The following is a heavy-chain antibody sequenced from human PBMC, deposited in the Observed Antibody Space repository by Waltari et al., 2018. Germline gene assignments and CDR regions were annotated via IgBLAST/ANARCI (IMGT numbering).Heavy chain of an antibody. CDR2: IYYSGST. CDR1: GGSISSYY. V-gene: IGHV4-59*01. D-gene: IGHD3-22*01. CDR3: AREDSSGYSRHDAFDI. Sequence: QVQLQESGPGLVKPSETLSLTCTVSGGSISSYYWSWIRQPPGKGLEWIGYIYYSGSTNYNPPLKIRVTISVDTSKNQFSLKLSSVTAADTAVYYCAREDSSGYSRHDAFDIWGQGTMVTVSS. J-gene: IGHJ3*02.